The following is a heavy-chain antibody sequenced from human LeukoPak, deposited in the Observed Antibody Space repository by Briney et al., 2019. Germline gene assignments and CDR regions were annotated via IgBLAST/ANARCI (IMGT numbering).Heavy chain of an antibody. CDR3: TRHNMMSSSPFDF. CDR1: GFSFSGFA. D-gene: IGHD3-16*01. J-gene: IGHJ4*02. Sequence: GGSLRLSCAASGFSFSGFAIHWVRQASGKGLEWVGRIRSKAEIYTTAYGASARGRFTISRDDSKNTAYLQMNSLRAEDTAVYFCTRHNMMSSSPFDFWGQGTLVTVSS. V-gene: IGHV3-73*01. CDR2: IRSKAEIYTT.